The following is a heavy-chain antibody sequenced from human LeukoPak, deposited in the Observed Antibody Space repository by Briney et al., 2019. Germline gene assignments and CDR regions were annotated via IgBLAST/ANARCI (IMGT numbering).Heavy chain of an antibody. D-gene: IGHD3-22*01. CDR3: ARASDSSGYYDY. CDR1: GYTFSSYW. J-gene: IGHJ4*02. CDR2: INSDGSST. V-gene: IGHV3-74*01. Sequence: GSLRLSCTAYGYTFSSYWMHWVRQAPVKGLVWVARINSDGSSTSYADSVKGRFTISRDNAKNTLYLQMNSLRAEDAAVYYCARASDSSGYYDYWGQGTLVTVSS.